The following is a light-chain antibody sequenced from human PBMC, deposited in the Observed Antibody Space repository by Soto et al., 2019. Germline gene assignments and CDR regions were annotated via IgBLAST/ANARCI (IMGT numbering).Light chain of an antibody. Sequence: EIVLTQSPGTLSLSPGERATLSCRASQSVGSSYLAWYQQKPGQAPRPLIYGASTRATGIPDRFSGSGSGTDFTLTISRLEPEDFAVYYCQQYGSSPRTFGQGTRVEFK. V-gene: IGKV3-20*01. CDR3: QQYGSSPRT. CDR1: QSVGSSY. J-gene: IGKJ1*01. CDR2: GAS.